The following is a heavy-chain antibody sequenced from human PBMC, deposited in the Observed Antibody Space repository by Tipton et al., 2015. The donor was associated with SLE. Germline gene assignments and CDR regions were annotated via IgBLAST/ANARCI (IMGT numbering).Heavy chain of an antibody. CDR2: VSHSRSS. D-gene: IGHD3-22*01. V-gene: IGHV4-34*01. Sequence: GLVKPSETLSLTCTLSGGSFSGYAWSWVRQSPGKGLEWIGEVSHSRSSNSNPSLKSRGTISLDTSNNQFSLSLTSVTAADTAVYYCARGVAYYYDFGALDIWGQGTMVTVSS. CDR3: ARGVAYYYDFGALDI. J-gene: IGHJ3*02. CDR1: GGSFSGYA.